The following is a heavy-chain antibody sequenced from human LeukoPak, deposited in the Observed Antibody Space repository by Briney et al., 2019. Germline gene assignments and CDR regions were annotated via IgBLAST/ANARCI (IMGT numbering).Heavy chain of an antibody. V-gene: IGHV3-53*01. Sequence: GGSLRLSCAASGFTVSSNYLTWVRQAPGKGLEWISVLYSGGNTYYADSVKGLFTISRDNSKNTLYLQMNTLRVEDTAVYYCARDPHSYSSGWYYFGLWGQGTLVAVSS. CDR2: LYSGGNT. CDR1: GFTVSSNY. CDR3: ARDPHSYSSGWYYFGL. D-gene: IGHD6-19*01. J-gene: IGHJ4*02.